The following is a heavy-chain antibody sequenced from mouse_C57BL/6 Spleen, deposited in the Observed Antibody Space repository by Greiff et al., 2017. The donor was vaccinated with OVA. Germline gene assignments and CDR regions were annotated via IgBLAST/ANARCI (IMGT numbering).Heavy chain of an antibody. CDR3: ARVNSSYWYFDV. Sequence: EVQGVESGGGLVKPGGSLKLSCAASGFTFSSYAMSWVRQTSEKRLEWVATISDGGSYTYYPDNVKGRFTIARDNAKNNLYLQMSHLKSEDTAMYYCARVNSSYWYFDVWGTGTTVTVSS. D-gene: IGHD1-1*01. CDR1: GFTFSSYA. V-gene: IGHV5-4*01. J-gene: IGHJ1*03. CDR2: ISDGGSYT.